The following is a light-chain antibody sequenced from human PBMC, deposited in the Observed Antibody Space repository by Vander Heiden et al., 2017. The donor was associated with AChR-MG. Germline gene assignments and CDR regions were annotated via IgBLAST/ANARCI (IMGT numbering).Light chain of an antibody. V-gene: IGKV4-1*01. CDR2: WAS. CDR1: QSFLYSSNNKNY. Sequence: DIVMTQSPDSLAVSLGERATITCKSSQSFLYSSNNKNYLSCYQKKPRPPPKLLNYWASTRDSGLPDLCSGSGSGKVFPLTISSLPAEDVAVYYFQPHDSPPHTFGGGTKVEIK. CDR3: QPHDSPPHT. J-gene: IGKJ4*01.